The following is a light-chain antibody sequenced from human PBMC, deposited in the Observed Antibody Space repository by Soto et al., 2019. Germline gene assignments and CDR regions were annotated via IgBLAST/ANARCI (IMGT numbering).Light chain of an antibody. CDR1: QSISSW. Sequence: DIQMTQSPSTLSASVGDRVTITCRASQSISSWLAWYQQKPGKAPKLLIYKASSLESGVPSRFSGSGSGTEFTLTISSLQPDDFATYYCQQYNSYPETFGQGTTVEIK. J-gene: IGKJ1*01. V-gene: IGKV1-5*03. CDR3: QQYNSYPET. CDR2: KAS.